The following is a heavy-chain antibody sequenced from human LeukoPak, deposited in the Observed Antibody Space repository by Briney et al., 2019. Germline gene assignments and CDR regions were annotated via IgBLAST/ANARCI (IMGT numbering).Heavy chain of an antibody. Sequence: GASVKVSCKASGYTFTGYYMYWVRQAPGQGLEWMGWINPNSGGTDYAQKFQGRVTMTRDTSISTAYMELSRLRSDDTAVYYCARAVRSWYYSDYWGRGTLVTVSS. D-gene: IGHD6-13*01. CDR3: ARAVRSWYYSDY. CDR2: INPNSGGT. CDR1: GYTFTGYY. V-gene: IGHV1-2*02. J-gene: IGHJ4*02.